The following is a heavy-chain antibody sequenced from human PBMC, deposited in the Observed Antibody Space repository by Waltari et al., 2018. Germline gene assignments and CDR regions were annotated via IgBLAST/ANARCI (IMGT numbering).Heavy chain of an antibody. J-gene: IGHJ3*01. D-gene: IGHD6-13*01. CDR3: ARAGRSWTDDSAFDL. Sequence: EVQLVESGGGLVQPGGSLRLSCTASGFPFRSYWMHWVRQIPGKGLVWVSGTSGDEPSTHYGDSVKGRFTISRDNAKNTLYLQMNSLSVEDTAVYYCARAGRSWTDDSAFDLWGHGTMVTVSS. CDR1: GFPFRSYW. V-gene: IGHV3-74*01. CDR2: TSGDEPST.